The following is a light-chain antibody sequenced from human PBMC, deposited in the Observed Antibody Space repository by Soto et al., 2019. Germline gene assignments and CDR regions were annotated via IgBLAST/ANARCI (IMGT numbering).Light chain of an antibody. CDR3: LQDYNYPRT. V-gene: IGKV1-6*01. CDR1: QSISSY. J-gene: IGKJ1*01. CDR2: AAS. Sequence: IQMTQSPSSLSASVGDRVTSTCRASQSISSYLNWYQQKPGKAPKLLIYAASSLQSGVPSRFSGSGSGTDFTLTISSLQPEDFATYYCLQDYNYPRTFGQGTKVDI.